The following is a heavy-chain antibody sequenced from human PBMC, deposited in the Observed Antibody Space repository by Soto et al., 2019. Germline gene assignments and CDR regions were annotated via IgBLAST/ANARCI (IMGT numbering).Heavy chain of an antibody. J-gene: IGHJ6*02. CDR3: ARVDYGQYYYYYGMDV. Sequence: ASVKVSCKASGYTFTSYGISWVRQAPGQGLEWMGWISAYNGNTNYAQKLQGRVTMTTDTSTSTAYMELRSLRSDDTAVYYCARVDYGQYYYYYGMDVWRQGTTVTVSS. D-gene: IGHD3-16*01. CDR2: ISAYNGNT. CDR1: GYTFTSYG. V-gene: IGHV1-18*01.